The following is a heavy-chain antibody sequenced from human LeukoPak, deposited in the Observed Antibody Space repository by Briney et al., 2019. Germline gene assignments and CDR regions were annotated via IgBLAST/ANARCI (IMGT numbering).Heavy chain of an antibody. D-gene: IGHD3-22*01. Sequence: PSETLSLTCTVSGGSISSYYWSWIRQPPGKGLEWIGYIYYSGSTNYNPSLKSRVTISVDKSKNQFSLKLSSVTAADTAVYYCARDLGDSSGYYQGTNWSDPWGQGTLVTVSS. CDR3: ARDLGDSSGYYQGTNWSDP. V-gene: IGHV4-59*01. J-gene: IGHJ5*02. CDR2: IYYSGST. CDR1: GGSISSYY.